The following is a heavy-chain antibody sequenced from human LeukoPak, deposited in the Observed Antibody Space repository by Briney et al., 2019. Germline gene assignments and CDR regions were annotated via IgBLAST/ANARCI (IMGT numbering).Heavy chain of an antibody. CDR3: ARDRRYCSGGSCYDWFDP. D-gene: IGHD2-15*01. V-gene: IGHV4-59*01. Sequence: PSETLSLTCTVSGGSISSYYWSWIRQPPGKGLEWIGYIYYSGSTNYNPSLKSRVTISVDTSKNQFSLKLSSVTAADTVVYYCARDRRYCSGGSCYDWFDPWGQGTLVTVSS. J-gene: IGHJ5*02. CDR2: IYYSGST. CDR1: GGSISSYY.